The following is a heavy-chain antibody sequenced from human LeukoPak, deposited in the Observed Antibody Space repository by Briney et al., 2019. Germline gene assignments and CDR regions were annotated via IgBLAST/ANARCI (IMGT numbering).Heavy chain of an antibody. D-gene: IGHD4-11*01. CDR1: GYSFTSYW. V-gene: IGHV5-51*01. CDR2: IYPGDSDT. J-gene: IGHJ6*02. Sequence: GESLKISCKGSGYSFTSYWIGWVRQMPGKGLEWMGIIYPGDSDTRYSPSFQGQVTISADKSISTAYLQWSSLKASDTAMYYCASNSVKNYYGMDVWGQGTTVTVSS. CDR3: ASNSVKNYYGMDV.